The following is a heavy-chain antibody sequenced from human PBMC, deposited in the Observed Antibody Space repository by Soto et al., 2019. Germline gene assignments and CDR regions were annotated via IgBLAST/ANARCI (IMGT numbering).Heavy chain of an antibody. CDR1: GFTFSSDA. D-gene: IGHD6-13*01. CDR2: ISGSGDST. J-gene: IGHJ6*02. Sequence: HPGGSLRLSCAASGFTFSSDAVNWVRQTPGKGLEWVSAISGSGDSTYYADSVKGRFTISRDNSKNTLYLQMTSLRAEDTAVYYCASPSSSWYDSYDAYYYYGMDVWGQGTTVTVSS. V-gene: IGHV3-23*01. CDR3: ASPSSSWYDSYDAYYYYGMDV.